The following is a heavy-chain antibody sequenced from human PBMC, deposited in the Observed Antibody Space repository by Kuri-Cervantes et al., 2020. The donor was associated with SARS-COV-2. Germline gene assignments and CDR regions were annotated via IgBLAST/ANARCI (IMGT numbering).Heavy chain of an antibody. CDR1: GYSFTSYW. V-gene: IGHV5-51*01. D-gene: IGHD1-1*01. CDR2: IYPGDSDT. CDR3: ARGSSTGNYWYDY. J-gene: IGHJ4*02. Sequence: KVSCKGSGYSFTSYWIDWVRQMPGKGLEWMGIIYPGDSDTRYSPSFQGQVTISADKSISTAYLQWSSLKASDTAMYYCARGSSTGNYWYDYWGQGTLVTVSS.